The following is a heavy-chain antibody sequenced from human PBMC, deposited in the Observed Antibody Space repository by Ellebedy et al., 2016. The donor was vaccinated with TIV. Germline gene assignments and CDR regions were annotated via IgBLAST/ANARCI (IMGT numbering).Heavy chain of an antibody. V-gene: IGHV1-46*01. CDR2: INPSGGST. CDR1: GYTFTSYD. Sequence: AASVQVSCKASGYTFTSYDIHWVRQAPGQGLEWMGIINPSGGSTSYAQKFQGRVPMTRDPSTSTVYMELSSRRSEDSAVYYCARETSRYSRSWDSWGQGTLVTVSS. CDR3: ARETSRYSRSWDS. D-gene: IGHD6-13*01. J-gene: IGHJ4*02.